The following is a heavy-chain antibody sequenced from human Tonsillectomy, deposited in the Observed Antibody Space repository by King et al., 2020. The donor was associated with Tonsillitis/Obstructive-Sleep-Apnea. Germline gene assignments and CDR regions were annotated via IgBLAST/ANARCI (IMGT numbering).Heavy chain of an antibody. CDR3: SRAPLGAYHPPLFSNYYYYMDV. CDR2: MNHSGST. J-gene: IGHJ6*03. Sequence: VQLQQWGAGLLKPSETLSLTCAVYGGSFSGYSWTWIRQPPGEGLECIAEMNHSGSTNYNPSLKSRVTISVDTTKNQVSLKLNSVTAAATAVYYFSRAPLGAYHPPLFSNYYYYMDVWGKGTKVTVSS. V-gene: IGHV4-34*01. D-gene: IGHD2-2*01. CDR1: GGSFSGYS.